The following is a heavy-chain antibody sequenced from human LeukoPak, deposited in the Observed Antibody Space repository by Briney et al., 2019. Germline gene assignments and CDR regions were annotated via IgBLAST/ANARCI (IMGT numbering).Heavy chain of an antibody. CDR3: AKCYFDITPPFDY. Sequence: GGSLRLSCAASGFTFSSYGIHWVRQAPGKGLEWVAVISYDGSKKYYADSVKGRFTISRDDSKNTLYLQMNSLRAEDTAVYYCAKCYFDITPPFDYWGQGTLVTVAS. J-gene: IGHJ4*02. V-gene: IGHV3-30*18. CDR1: GFTFSSYG. D-gene: IGHD3-9*01. CDR2: ISYDGSKK.